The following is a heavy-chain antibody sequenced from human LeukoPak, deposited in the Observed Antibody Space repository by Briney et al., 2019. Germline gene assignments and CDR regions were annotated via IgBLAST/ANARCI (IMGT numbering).Heavy chain of an antibody. CDR3: ARGLRYCSSTSCYGIDY. CDR2: INPNSGGT. J-gene: IGHJ4*02. D-gene: IGHD2-2*01. CDR1: GYTFTGYY. Sequence: GASVKVSCKASGYTFTGYYMLWVRQAPGQGLEWMGWINPNSGGTNYAQKFQGRVTMTRDTSISTAYMELSRLRSDDTAVYYCARGLRYCSSTSCYGIDYWGQGTLVTVSS. V-gene: IGHV1-2*02.